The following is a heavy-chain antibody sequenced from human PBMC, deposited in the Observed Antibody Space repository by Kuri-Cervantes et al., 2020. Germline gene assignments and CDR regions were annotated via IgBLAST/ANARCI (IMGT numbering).Heavy chain of an antibody. Sequence: SETLSLTCTVSGGSISSGSYYWGWIRQPPGKGLEWIGSIYYSGSTYYNPSLKSRVTISVDTSKNQFSLKLSSVTAADTAVYYCARMEYQLLHQTNWFDPWGQGTLVTVSS. J-gene: IGHJ5*02. CDR1: GGSISSGSYY. CDR3: ARMEYQLLHQTNWFDP. V-gene: IGHV4-39*01. CDR2: IYYSGST. D-gene: IGHD2-2*01.